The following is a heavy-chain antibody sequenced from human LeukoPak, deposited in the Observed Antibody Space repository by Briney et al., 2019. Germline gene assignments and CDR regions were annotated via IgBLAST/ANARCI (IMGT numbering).Heavy chain of an antibody. CDR3: ARGMGLGGVICWGGVCWGFDI. J-gene: IGHJ3*02. V-gene: IGHV1-69*05. Sequence: ASVKVSCKASGGTFSSYAISWVRQAPGQGLEWMGGIIPIFGTANYAQKFQGRATITTDESTSTAYMELSSLRSEDTAVYYCARGMGLGGVICWGGVCWGFDIWGQGTMVTVSS. CDR1: GGTFSSYA. D-gene: IGHD3-16*02. CDR2: IIPIFGTA.